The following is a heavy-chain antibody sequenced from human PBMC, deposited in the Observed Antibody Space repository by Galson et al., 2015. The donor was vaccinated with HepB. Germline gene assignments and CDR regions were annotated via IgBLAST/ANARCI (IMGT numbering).Heavy chain of an antibody. J-gene: IGHJ3*02. D-gene: IGHD3-9*01. CDR1: GFTFSSYA. V-gene: IGHV3-23*01. CDR3: AKDIKILTGYYWGAFDI. Sequence: SLRLSCAASGFTFSSYAMSWVRQAPGKGLEWVSAISGSGGSTYYADSVKGRFTISRDNSKNTLYLQMNSLRAEDTAVYYCAKDIKILTGYYWGAFDIWGQGTMVTVSS. CDR2: ISGSGGST.